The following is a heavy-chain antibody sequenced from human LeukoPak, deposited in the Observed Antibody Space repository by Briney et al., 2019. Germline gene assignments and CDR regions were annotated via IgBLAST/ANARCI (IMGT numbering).Heavy chain of an antibody. CDR1: GGSFSGYY. V-gene: IGHV4-34*01. CDR2: INHSGST. CDR3: ARSGGDYGDYRHAFDI. D-gene: IGHD4-17*01. J-gene: IGHJ3*02. Sequence: SETLSLTCAVYGGSFSGYYWSWIRQPPGKGLEWIGEINHSGSTNYNPSLKSRVTISVDTSKNQFSLKLSSVTAADTAVYYCARSGGDYGDYRHAFDIWGQGTMVTVSS.